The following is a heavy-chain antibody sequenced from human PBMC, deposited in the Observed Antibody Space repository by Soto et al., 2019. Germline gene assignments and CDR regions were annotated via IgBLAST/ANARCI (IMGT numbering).Heavy chain of an antibody. Sequence: PGGSLRLSCAASGFTFSSYWVSWVRQAPGKGLEWVANIKQDGSEKYYVDSVKGRFTISRDNAKNSLYLQMNSLRAEDTAVYYCARVRNYYDSSGPELDYWGQGTLVTVSS. V-gene: IGHV3-7*01. CDR3: ARVRNYYDSSGPELDY. CDR1: GFTFSSYW. J-gene: IGHJ4*02. CDR2: IKQDGSEK. D-gene: IGHD3-22*01.